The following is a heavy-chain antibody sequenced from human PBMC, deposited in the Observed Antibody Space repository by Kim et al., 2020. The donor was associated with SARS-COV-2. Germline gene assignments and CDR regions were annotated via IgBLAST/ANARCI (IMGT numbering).Heavy chain of an antibody. CDR2: ISSSSYI. D-gene: IGHD3-10*01. J-gene: IGHJ6*02. CDR1: GFTFSSYS. CDR3: ARVIMTMVRGVFTHYYGMDV. V-gene: IGHV3-21*01. Sequence: GGSLRLSCAASGFTFSSYSMNWVRQAPGKGLEWVSSISSSSYIYYADSVKGRFTISRDNAKNSLYLQMNSLRAEDTAVYYCARVIMTMVRGVFTHYYGMDVWGQGTTVTVSS.